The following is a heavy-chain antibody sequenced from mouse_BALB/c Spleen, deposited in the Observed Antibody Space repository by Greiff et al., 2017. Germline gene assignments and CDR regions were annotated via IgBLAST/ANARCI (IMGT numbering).Heavy chain of an antibody. D-gene: IGHD1-1*02. V-gene: IGHV1-18*01. CDR3: ARLLWGAMDY. Sequence: VQLQQSGAELAKPGASVKMSCKASGYTFTDYNMDWVKQSHGKSLEWIGDINPNNGGTIYNQKFKGKATLTVDKSSSTAYMELRSLTSEDTAVYYCARLLWGAMDYWGQGTSVTVSS. J-gene: IGHJ4*01. CDR1: GYTFTDYN. CDR2: INPNNGGT.